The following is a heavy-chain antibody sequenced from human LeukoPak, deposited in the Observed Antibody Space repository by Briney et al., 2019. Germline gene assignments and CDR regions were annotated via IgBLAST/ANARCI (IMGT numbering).Heavy chain of an antibody. J-gene: IGHJ4*02. CDR2: INHSGST. V-gene: IGHV4-34*01. CDR1: GDSISSGGYY. Sequence: SETLSLTCAVSGDSISSGGYYWSWIRQPPGKGLEWIGEINHSGSTNYNPSLKSRVTISVDTSKNQFSPKLSSVTAADTAVYYCAREYSSSSDYFDYWGQGTLVTVSS. CDR3: AREYSSSSDYFDY. D-gene: IGHD6-6*01.